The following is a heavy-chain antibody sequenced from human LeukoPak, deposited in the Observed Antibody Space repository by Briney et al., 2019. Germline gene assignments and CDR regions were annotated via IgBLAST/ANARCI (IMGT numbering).Heavy chain of an antibody. CDR2: IYYTRST. CDR3: ARVRYSDVLTGYYGDGYFDY. Sequence: SETLSLTCVVYGGSFSGYYWSWIRQPPGKGLEWIGYIYYTRSTHYNPSLKSRVTISVDTSKNQFSLKLSSVTAADTAVYYCARVRYSDVLTGYYGDGYFDYWGQGTLVTVSS. V-gene: IGHV4-59*01. CDR1: GGSFSGYY. J-gene: IGHJ4*02. D-gene: IGHD3-9*01.